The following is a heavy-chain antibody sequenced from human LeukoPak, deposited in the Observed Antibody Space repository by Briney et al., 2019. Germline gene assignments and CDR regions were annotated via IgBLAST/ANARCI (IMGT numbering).Heavy chain of an antibody. CDR1: GYTFTSYG. D-gene: IGHD3-10*01. CDR3: ARDRPRWGSGSYNGEI. V-gene: IGHV1-18*04. J-gene: IGHJ4*02. CDR2: ISAYNGNT. Sequence: VASVKVSCKASGYTFTSYGISWVRQAPGRGLEWMGWISAYNGNTNYAQKLQGRVTMTTDTSTSTAYMELRSLRSDDTAVYYCARDRPRWGSGSYNGEIWGQGTLVTVSS.